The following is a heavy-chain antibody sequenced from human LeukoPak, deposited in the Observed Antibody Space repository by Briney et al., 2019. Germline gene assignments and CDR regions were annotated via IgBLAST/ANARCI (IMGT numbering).Heavy chain of an antibody. CDR2: INSDGSSA. J-gene: IGHJ4*02. CDR1: GFTFSNW. V-gene: IGHV3-74*01. D-gene: IGHD3-10*01. Sequence: GSLRLSCAASGFTFSNWMHWVRQAPGKGLVWVSRINSDGSSATYADSVKGRFTISRDNAKNTLYLQMNSLRAEDTAMYYCARALYGSGNYYYPGDYWGQGTLVTVSS. CDR3: ARALYGSGNYYYPGDY.